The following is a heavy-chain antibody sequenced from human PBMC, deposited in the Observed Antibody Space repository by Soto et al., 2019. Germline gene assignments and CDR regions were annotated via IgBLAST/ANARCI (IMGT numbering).Heavy chain of an antibody. CDR3: ARHGSSSSWSEGEYYYYGMDV. D-gene: IGHD6-13*01. CDR2: IDPSDSYT. CDR1: GYSFTSYW. Sequence: PGESLKISCKGSGYSFTSYWIGWVRQMPGKGLEWMGRIDPSDSYTNYSPSFQGHVTISADKSISTAYLQWSSLKASDTAMYYCARHGSSSSWSEGEYYYYGMDVWGQGTTVTVSS. V-gene: IGHV5-10-1*01. J-gene: IGHJ6*02.